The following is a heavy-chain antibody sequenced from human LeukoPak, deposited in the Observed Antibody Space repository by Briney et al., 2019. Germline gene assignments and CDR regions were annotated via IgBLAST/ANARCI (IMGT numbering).Heavy chain of an antibody. CDR1: GGTFSIYA. V-gene: IGHV1-69*04. D-gene: IGHD2-15*01. CDR3: ARVALVLMRGFDY. CDR2: IIPILGIA. J-gene: IGHJ4*02. Sequence: ASVKVSFKASGGTFSIYAISWVRQAPGQGLEWMGRIIPILGIANYAQKFQGRVTITADRSTSTAYMELSSLRSEDTAVYYCARVALVLMRGFDYWGQGTLVTVSS.